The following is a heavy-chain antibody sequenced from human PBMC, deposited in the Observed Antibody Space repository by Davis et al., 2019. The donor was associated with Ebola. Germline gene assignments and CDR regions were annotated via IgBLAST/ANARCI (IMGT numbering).Heavy chain of an antibody. D-gene: IGHD6-19*01. Sequence: PGGSLRLSCAASGFTFSDHYMDWVRQAPGQGMEWVARIRNKANSYTTEYAASVKGRFTISRDDSKKSHYLQMNSLETEDTAVYHCATGSGSTGWRAFHYWGQGTLVTVSS. V-gene: IGHV3-72*01. J-gene: IGHJ4*02. CDR1: GFTFSDHY. CDR2: IRNKANSYTT. CDR3: ATGSGSTGWRAFHY.